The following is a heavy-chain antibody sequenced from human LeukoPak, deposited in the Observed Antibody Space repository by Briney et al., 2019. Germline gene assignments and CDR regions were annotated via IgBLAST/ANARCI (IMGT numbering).Heavy chain of an antibody. Sequence: KTSETLSLTCTVSGGSISSGGYYWSWIRQPPGKGLEWIGYIYHSGSTYYNPSLKSRVTISVDRSKNQFSLKLSSVTAADTAVYYCARDAHTTVTTPYYFDYWGQGTLVTVSS. V-gene: IGHV4-30-2*01. CDR2: IYHSGST. D-gene: IGHD4-17*01. J-gene: IGHJ4*02. CDR1: GGSISSGGYY. CDR3: ARDAHTTVTTPYYFDY.